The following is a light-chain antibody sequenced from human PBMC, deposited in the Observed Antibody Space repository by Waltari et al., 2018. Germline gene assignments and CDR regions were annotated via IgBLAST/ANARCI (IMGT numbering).Light chain of an antibody. CDR2: AAS. J-gene: IGKJ3*01. CDR1: QSISNY. CDR3: QQSYSSLPFT. Sequence: DIQMTQSPSSLSASVGDRVPITCRASQSISNYLNWYQQKPGEAPKLLIYAASRLQSGVPSRFSGGGSGTDFTLTINSLQPEDFATYYCQQSYSSLPFTFGPGTKVDLK. V-gene: IGKV1-39*01.